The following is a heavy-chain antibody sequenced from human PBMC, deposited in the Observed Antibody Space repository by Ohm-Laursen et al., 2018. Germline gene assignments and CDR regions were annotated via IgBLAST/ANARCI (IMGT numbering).Heavy chain of an antibody. Sequence: SSLRLSCEASGFTFDDYAMHWVRQAPGKGLEWVSGISWNSGSIGYADSVKGRFTISRDNAKNSLYLQMNSLRAEDTALYYCAKDDAFDIWGQGTMVTVSS. CDR3: AKDDAFDI. J-gene: IGHJ3*02. CDR1: GFTFDDYA. CDR2: ISWNSGSI. V-gene: IGHV3-9*01.